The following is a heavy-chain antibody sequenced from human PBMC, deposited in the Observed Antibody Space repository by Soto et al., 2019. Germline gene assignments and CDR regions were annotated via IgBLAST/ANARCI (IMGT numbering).Heavy chain of an antibody. D-gene: IGHD3-9*01. CDR3: GRDTRGTYEVLTGYYTSAAFDI. Sequence: QVQLVQSGTEVKRPGASVKVSCKASGYTYTNYGISWVRQAPGQGLEWMGWISAYNGNTNYAQNLQGRVTMTTDTSSSTAYMELRSLTYDDTAVYSCGRDTRGTYEVLTGYYTSAAFDIWGQGTMVTVAS. CDR2: ISAYNGNT. V-gene: IGHV1-18*01. J-gene: IGHJ3*02. CDR1: GYTYTNYG.